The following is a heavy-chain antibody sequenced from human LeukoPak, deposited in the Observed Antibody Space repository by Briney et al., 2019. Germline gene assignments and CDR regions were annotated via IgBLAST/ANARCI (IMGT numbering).Heavy chain of an antibody. D-gene: IGHD4-17*01. CDR2: ISGSGGST. CDR3: ASASESTVTTGYDY. J-gene: IGHJ4*02. Sequence: GGSLRLSCAASGFTFSSYAMSWVRQAPGKGLEWVSAISGSGGSTYYADSVKGRFTISRDNAKNSLYLQMNSLRAEDTAVYYCASASESTVTTGYDYWGQGTLVTVSS. V-gene: IGHV3-23*01. CDR1: GFTFSSYA.